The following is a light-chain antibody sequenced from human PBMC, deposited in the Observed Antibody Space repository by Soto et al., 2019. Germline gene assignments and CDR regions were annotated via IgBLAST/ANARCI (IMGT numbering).Light chain of an antibody. J-gene: IGLJ1*01. CDR2: EVS. V-gene: IGLV2-14*01. CDR1: SSDVGGYNY. Sequence: QSALTHPASVSWSPGQSITISCTGTSSDVGGYNYVSWYQQHPGKAPKLMIYEVSNRPSGVSNRFSGSKSGNTASLTISGLQAEDQADYYCSSYTSSSHYVFGTGTKVTVL. CDR3: SSYTSSSHYV.